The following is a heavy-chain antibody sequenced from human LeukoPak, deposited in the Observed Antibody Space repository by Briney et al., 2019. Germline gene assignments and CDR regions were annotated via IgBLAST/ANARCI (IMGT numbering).Heavy chain of an antibody. J-gene: IGHJ4*02. CDR2: IYYSGST. Sequence: SETPSLTCTVSGGSISSSSYYWGWIRQPPGKGLEWIGSIYYSGSTYYNPSLKSRVTISVDTSKNQFSLKLSSVTAADTAVYYCARVGEGFDYWGQGTLVTVSS. V-gene: IGHV4-39*07. CDR1: GGSISSSSYY. CDR3: ARVGEGFDY.